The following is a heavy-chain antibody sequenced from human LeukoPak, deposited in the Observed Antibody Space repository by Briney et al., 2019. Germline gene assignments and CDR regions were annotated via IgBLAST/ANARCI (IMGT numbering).Heavy chain of an antibody. J-gene: IGHJ4*02. CDR3: ARGDPRVGATTYDY. V-gene: IGHV1-8*01. CDR1: GYTFTSYD. D-gene: IGHD1-26*01. Sequence: ASVKVSCKVSGYTFTSYDINWVRQATGQGLEWMGWMNPNSGNTNYAQKLQGRVTMTTDTSTSTAYMELRSLRSDDTAVYYCARGDPRVGATTYDYWGQGTLVTVSS. CDR2: MNPNSGNT.